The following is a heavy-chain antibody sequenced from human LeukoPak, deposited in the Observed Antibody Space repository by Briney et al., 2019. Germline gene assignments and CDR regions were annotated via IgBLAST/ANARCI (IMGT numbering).Heavy chain of an antibody. CDR1: GYTFTSYY. CDR2: IDPSGGST. Sequence: ASVKVSCKASGYTFTSYYMHWVRQAPGQGLEWMGIIDPSGGSTSYAQKFQGRVTMTRDMSTSTVYMELSSLRSEDTAVYYCARDLPYDFFFYSYMDVWGKGTTVTVSS. J-gene: IGHJ6*03. D-gene: IGHD3-3*01. CDR3: ARDLPYDFFFYSYMDV. V-gene: IGHV1-46*01.